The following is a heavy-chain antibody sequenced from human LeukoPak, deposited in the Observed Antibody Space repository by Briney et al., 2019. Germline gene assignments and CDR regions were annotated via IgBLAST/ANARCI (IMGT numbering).Heavy chain of an antibody. J-gene: IGHJ4*02. CDR1: GYTFTDYA. Sequence: EASVKVSCKASGYTFTDYAMQWVRQAPGQSVEWMGWINAGNGDTKYSQMFQGRVTITRDTSASTAYMELSSLRSEDTAVYYCARGRWVAPREGYYLDYWGQGTLVTVSS. CDR2: INAGNGDT. CDR3: ARGRWVAPREGYYLDY. D-gene: IGHD5-12*01. V-gene: IGHV1-3*01.